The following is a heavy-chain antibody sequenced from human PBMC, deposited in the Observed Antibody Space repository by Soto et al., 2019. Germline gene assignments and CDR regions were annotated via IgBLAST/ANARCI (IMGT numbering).Heavy chain of an antibody. J-gene: IGHJ4*02. CDR3: AKDRPPYYYDSSGYYQGNFDY. D-gene: IGHD3-22*01. CDR2: ISGSGGST. V-gene: IGHV3-23*01. Sequence: PGGSLRLSCAASGFTFSSYAMSWVRQAPGKGLEWVSAISGSGGSTYYADSVKGRFTISRDNSKNTLYLQMNSLRAEDTAVYYCAKDRPPYYYDSSGYYQGNFDYWGQGTLVTVSS. CDR1: GFTFSSYA.